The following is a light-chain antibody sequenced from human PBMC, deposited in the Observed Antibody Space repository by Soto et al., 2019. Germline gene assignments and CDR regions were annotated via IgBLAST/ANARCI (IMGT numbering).Light chain of an antibody. Sequence: DIGLTQSPGTLSLSPVERATLSCRASQSVSSSYLAWYQQEPGQAARLLIYDASNRATGIAARFSGSGSGTDFTLTISSLVPEDFAVYYCQQRSNWPPLTFGGGTKVDIK. CDR2: DAS. V-gene: IGKV3D-20*02. J-gene: IGKJ4*01. CDR3: QQRSNWPPLT. CDR1: QSVSSSY.